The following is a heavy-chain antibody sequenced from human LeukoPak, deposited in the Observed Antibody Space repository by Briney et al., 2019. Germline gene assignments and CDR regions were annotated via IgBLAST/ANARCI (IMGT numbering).Heavy chain of an antibody. Sequence: GSLRLSCAASGFTFSSCPISWVRQAPGKGLEWVSAVSPSGGTTYYTDSVKGRFTISRDNSKNTLYLQMSSLRAEDTALYYCAKRGATERAFDYWGQGTLVTV. J-gene: IGHJ4*02. CDR1: GFTFSSCP. CDR3: AKRGATERAFDY. V-gene: IGHV3-23*01. CDR2: VSPSGGTT. D-gene: IGHD1-26*01.